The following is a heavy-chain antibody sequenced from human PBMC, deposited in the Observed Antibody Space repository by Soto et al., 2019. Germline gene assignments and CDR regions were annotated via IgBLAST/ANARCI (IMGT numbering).Heavy chain of an antibody. J-gene: IGHJ6*03. D-gene: IGHD2-2*01. V-gene: IGHV3-74*01. CDR2: INSDGSST. CDR1: GFTFSSYW. CDR3: ARGHCSSTSCYVIHYYYYMDV. Sequence: EVQLVESGGGLVQPGGSLRLSCAASGFTFSSYWMHWVRQAPGKGLVWVSRINSDGSSTSYADSVKGRFTISRDNAKNTLYLQMNSLRGEDTAVYYCARGHCSSTSCYVIHYYYYMDVWGKGTTVTVSS.